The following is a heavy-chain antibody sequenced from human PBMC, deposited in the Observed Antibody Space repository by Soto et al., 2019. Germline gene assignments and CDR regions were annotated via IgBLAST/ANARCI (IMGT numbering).Heavy chain of an antibody. CDR1: GFTFSSYG. CDR3: AKGSAGGVAAAYYFDS. D-gene: IGHD6-19*01. V-gene: IGHV3-23*01. CDR2: ISGSGGYT. J-gene: IGHJ4*02. Sequence: PGGSLRLSCAASGFTFSSYGMSWVRQAPGKGLEWVSAISGSGGYTYYGDCVKGRFTVSRDNSKNTLYVQMNSLRAEDTAVYYCAKGSAGGVAAAYYFDSWGQGTLVTVSS.